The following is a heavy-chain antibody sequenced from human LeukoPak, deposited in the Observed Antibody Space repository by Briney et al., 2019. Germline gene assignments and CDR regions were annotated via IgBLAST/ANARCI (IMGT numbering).Heavy chain of an antibody. J-gene: IGHJ4*02. CDR2: FSYSGST. CDR3: ARGPLDSGYTYFDY. V-gene: IGHV4-59*02. Sequence: SETLSLTCTVSGAFVSSYYWSWIRQPPGKGLEWIGYFSYSGSTNYNPSLKSRVTISVDTSKNQFSLNLSSVTAADTAVYYCARGPLDSGYTYFDYWGQGTLVSVAS. D-gene: IGHD5-12*01. CDR1: GAFVSSYY.